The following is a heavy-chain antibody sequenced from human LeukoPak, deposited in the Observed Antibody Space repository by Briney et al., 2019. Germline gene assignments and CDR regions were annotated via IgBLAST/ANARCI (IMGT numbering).Heavy chain of an antibody. CDR1: GYTFTNYD. CDR2: VSAYNGVT. CDR3: ARVDLYYDISGYSQAANDY. D-gene: IGHD3-22*01. V-gene: IGHV1-18*01. Sequence: GASVTVSCKASGYTFTNYDINWVRQAPGQGLEWMGWVSAYNGVTNYAQNFQGRVTMTTDTPTSTAYMELRSLRSDDTAVYYCARVDLYYDISGYSQAANDYWGQGTLVTVSS. J-gene: IGHJ4*02.